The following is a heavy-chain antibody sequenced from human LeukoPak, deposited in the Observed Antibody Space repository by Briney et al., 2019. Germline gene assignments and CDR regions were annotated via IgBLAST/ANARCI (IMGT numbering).Heavy chain of an antibody. D-gene: IGHD6-6*01. CDR1: GFTFSSYG. V-gene: IGHV3-33*01. Sequence: GGSLTLSCAASGFTFSSYGMHWVGQAPGKGLEWVAVIWYDGSNKYYADSVKGRFTISRDNAKNTLYLQMNSLRAEDTAVYYCARGVSGGFDIRGQGTIVSVSS. CDR3: ARGVSGGFDI. CDR2: IWYDGSNK. J-gene: IGHJ3*02.